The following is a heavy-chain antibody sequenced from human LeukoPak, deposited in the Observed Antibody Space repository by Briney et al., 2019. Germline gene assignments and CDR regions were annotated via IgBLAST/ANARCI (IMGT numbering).Heavy chain of an antibody. V-gene: IGHV4-39*01. J-gene: IGHJ4*02. CDR2: IYYSGTT. D-gene: IGHD3-3*01. Sequence: PSETLSLTCSVSGGSVSSRSYYWGWIRQPPGKGLEWTAVIYYSGTTYFNPSLKSRITIFVDTSKNQFSLKLSSATAADTAVYYCAEASEWSINYWGQGTLVTVSS. CDR1: GGSVSSRSYY. CDR3: AEASEWSINY.